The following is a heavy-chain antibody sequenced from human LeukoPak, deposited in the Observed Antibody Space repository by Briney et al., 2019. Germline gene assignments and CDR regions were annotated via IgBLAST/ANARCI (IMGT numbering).Heavy chain of an antibody. CDR2: ISGSGGST. Sequence: GGSLRLSCAASGFTFSSYAMSWVRQAPGKGLEWVSAISGSGGSTYYADSVKGRFTISRDNSKNTLYLQMNSRRAEDTAVYYCAKDRGGYDYLLYYYGMDVWGQGTTVTVSS. CDR3: AKDRGGYDYLLYYYGMDV. V-gene: IGHV3-23*01. D-gene: IGHD5-12*01. CDR1: GFTFSSYA. J-gene: IGHJ6*02.